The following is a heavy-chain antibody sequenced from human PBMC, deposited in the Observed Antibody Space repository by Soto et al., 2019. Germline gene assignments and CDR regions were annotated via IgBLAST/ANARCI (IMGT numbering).Heavy chain of an antibody. J-gene: IGHJ6*02. V-gene: IGHV4-34*01. CDR2: INHSGST. Sequence: PSETLSLTCAVYGGSFSGYYWSWIRQPPGKGLEWIGEINHSGSTNYNPSLKSRVTISVDTSKNQFSLKLSSVTAADTAVYYCARARKRLNCSGGSCYYPTHYYYYGMDVWGQGTTVTAP. CDR3: ARARKRLNCSGGSCYYPTHYYYYGMDV. D-gene: IGHD2-15*01. CDR1: GGSFSGYY.